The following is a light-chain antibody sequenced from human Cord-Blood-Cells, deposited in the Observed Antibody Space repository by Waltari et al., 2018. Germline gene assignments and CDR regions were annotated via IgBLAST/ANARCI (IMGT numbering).Light chain of an antibody. CDR2: GNH. Sequence: QSVLTQPPSVSGAPGQRVTISCTGSSSNTGAGYDVHWYQQLPGTAPKLPLYGNHHRPSGVPERFPGPKFCTPTSLANPWLQAEDEADYYCQSYDSSLSGVVFGGGTKLTVL. J-gene: IGLJ2*01. V-gene: IGLV1-40*01. CDR3: QSYDSSLSGVV. CDR1: SSNTGAGYD.